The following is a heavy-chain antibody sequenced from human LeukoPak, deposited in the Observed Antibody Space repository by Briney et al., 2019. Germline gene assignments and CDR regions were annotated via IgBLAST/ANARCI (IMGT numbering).Heavy chain of an antibody. CDR2: IIPILGIA. CDR1: GGTFSSYA. Sequence: ASVKVSCKASGGTFSSYAVSWVRQAPGQGREWMGRIIPILGIANYAQKFQGRVTITADKSTSTAYMELSSLRSEDTAVYYCARGVSSSSGHDDYWGQGTLVTVSS. V-gene: IGHV1-69*04. J-gene: IGHJ4*02. D-gene: IGHD6-6*01. CDR3: ARGVSSSSGHDDY.